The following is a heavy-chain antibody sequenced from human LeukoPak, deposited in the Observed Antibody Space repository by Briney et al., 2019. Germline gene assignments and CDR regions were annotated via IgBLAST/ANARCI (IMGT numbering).Heavy chain of an antibody. CDR2: ISGSGGST. CDR1: GFTFSSYA. V-gene: IGHV3-23*01. Sequence: GGSLRLSCAASGFTFSSYAMSWVRQAPGKGLEWVSTISGSGGSTYYADSVKGRFTISRDNSKNTLYLQMNSLRAEDTAVYYCAKGRQVVRTCFDYWGRGTLVTVSS. CDR3: AKGRQVVRTCFDY. D-gene: IGHD6-6*01. J-gene: IGHJ4*02.